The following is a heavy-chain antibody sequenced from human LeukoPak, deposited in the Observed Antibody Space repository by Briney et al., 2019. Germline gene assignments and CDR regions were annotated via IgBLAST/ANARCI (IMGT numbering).Heavy chain of an antibody. D-gene: IGHD1-26*01. CDR3: AKDVGYNWFDP. Sequence: GGSLRLSCAASGFTFSNYAMSWARQAPGKGLEWVSVISGSGGSTYYADSVKGRLTISRDNSKNTLYLQMNSLRAGDTAIYYCAKDVGYNWFDPWGQGTLVTVSS. J-gene: IGHJ5*02. CDR2: ISGSGGST. CDR1: GFTFSNYA. V-gene: IGHV3-23*01.